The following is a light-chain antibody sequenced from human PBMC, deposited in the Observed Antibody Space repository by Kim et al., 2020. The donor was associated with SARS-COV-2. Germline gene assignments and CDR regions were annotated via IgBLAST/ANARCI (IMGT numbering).Light chain of an antibody. V-gene: IGLV3-25*03. Sequence: SPGKTARITCSGDALPKQYAYWYQQKTGKDPVLVIYKDSERPSGIPERLSGSSSGTTVTLTISGVQAEDEADYYCQSADSSGNSVVFGGGTQLTVL. CDR2: KDS. J-gene: IGLJ2*01. CDR1: ALPKQY. CDR3: QSADSSGNSVV.